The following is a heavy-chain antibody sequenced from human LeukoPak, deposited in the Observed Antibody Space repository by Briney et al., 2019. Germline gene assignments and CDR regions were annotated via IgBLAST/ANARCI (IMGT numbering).Heavy chain of an antibody. V-gene: IGHV1-69*13. D-gene: IGHD3-3*01. CDR1: GGTFSSYA. CDR3: ARGPDYDFWSGYYCDY. Sequence: GASVKVSCEASGGTFSSYAISWVRQAPGQGLEWMGRIIHIYGTANYAQKFQGRVTITADESTSTAYMELSSLRSEDTAVYYCARGPDYDFWSGYYCDYWGQGTLVTVSS. CDR2: IIHIYGTA. J-gene: IGHJ4*02.